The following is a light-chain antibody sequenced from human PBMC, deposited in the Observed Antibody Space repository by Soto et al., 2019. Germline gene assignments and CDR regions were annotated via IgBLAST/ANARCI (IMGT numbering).Light chain of an antibody. CDR3: SSYTSSSTWV. CDR1: SSDVGGYNY. V-gene: IGLV2-14*01. J-gene: IGLJ3*02. CDR2: EVS. Sequence: QSALTQPASVSGSPGQSITISCIETSSDVGGYNYVSWYQQHPGKAPKLMIYEVSNRPSGLSNRFSGSKSGNTASLIISGLQAEDEADYYCSSYTSSSTWVFGGGTQLTVL.